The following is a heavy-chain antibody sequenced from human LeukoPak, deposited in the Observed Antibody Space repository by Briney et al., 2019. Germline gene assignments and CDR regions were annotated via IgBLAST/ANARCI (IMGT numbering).Heavy chain of an antibody. J-gene: IGHJ4*02. CDR1: GFTFSNYG. D-gene: IGHD3-10*01. V-gene: IGHV3-48*03. CDR2: INSGGSTK. Sequence: SGGSLRLSCAASGFTFSNYGMNWVRQAPGKGLEWVSYINSGGSTKYYADSVRGRFTISRDNAKNSLYVQMNSLRVEDTAVYYCARDLYSSHWFGFDYWGQGTLVTVSS. CDR3: ARDLYSSHWFGFDY.